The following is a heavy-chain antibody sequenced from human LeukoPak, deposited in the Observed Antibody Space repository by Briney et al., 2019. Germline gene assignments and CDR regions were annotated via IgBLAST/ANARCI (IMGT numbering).Heavy chain of an antibody. Sequence: GASVKVSCKASGYTFTGYYMHWVRQAPGQGLEWMGWINPNSGGTNYAQKFQGRVTMTRDTSISTAYMELSRLRSDDTAVYYCAREGGYGYGSLGMDVWGQGTTVTVSS. V-gene: IGHV1-2*02. CDR2: INPNSGGT. CDR1: GYTFTGYY. J-gene: IGHJ6*02. CDR3: AREGGYGYGSLGMDV. D-gene: IGHD5-18*01.